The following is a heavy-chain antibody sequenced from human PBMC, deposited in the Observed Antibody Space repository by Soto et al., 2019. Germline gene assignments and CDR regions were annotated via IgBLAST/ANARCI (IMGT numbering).Heavy chain of an antibody. CDR1: GFTFSNYW. V-gene: IGHV3-7*01. CDR2: IRQDGSQK. D-gene: IGHD6-19*01. CDR3: VRDGNSAWHFDS. Sequence: EVQLVESGGGLVQPGGSLRLSCEASGFTFSNYWMSWIRQAPGKGLEWVANIRQDGSQKYLVDSVTGRFTISRDNAKNSLYLQMIGLRPEDTAVYFCVRDGNSAWHFDSWGQGTLVTVSS. J-gene: IGHJ4*02.